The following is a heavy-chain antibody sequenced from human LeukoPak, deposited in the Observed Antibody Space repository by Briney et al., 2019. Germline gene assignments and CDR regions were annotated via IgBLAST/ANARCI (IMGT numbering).Heavy chain of an antibody. J-gene: IGHJ5*02. CDR2: IYYYGST. V-gene: IGHV4-61*08. Sequence: SETLSLTCTVSAGSVTNGDYYWSWLRQPPGKGLEWIGYIYYYGSTNYNPSLKSRVTISLDTSKNQFSLKLSSVTAADTAIYYCARTGDGYNANWFDPWGQGTLVTVSS. CDR3: ARTGDGYNANWFDP. D-gene: IGHD5-24*01. CDR1: AGSVTNGDYY.